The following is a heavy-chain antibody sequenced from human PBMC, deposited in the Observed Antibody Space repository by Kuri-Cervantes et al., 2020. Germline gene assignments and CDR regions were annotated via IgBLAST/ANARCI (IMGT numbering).Heavy chain of an antibody. Sequence: SETLSLTCTVSGGSISSYYWSWIRQPPGKGLEWIGYIYYSGSTYYNPSLKSRVTISVDTSKSQFSLNLSSVTAADTAVYYCARDKGGGWDLFDYWGQGTLVTVSS. CDR3: ARDKGGGWDLFDY. J-gene: IGHJ4*02. CDR1: GGSISSYY. V-gene: IGHV4-59*12. CDR2: IYYSGST. D-gene: IGHD2-21*01.